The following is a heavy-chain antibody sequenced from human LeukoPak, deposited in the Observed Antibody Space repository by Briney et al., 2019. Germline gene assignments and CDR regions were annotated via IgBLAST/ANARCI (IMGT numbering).Heavy chain of an antibody. CDR3: ATRPDIAAAGPGWFDP. V-gene: IGHV4-34*01. Sequence: SETLSLTCAVYGGSFSGYYWSWIRQPPGKGLEWIGEINHSGSTNYNPSLTSRVIISVDTSKNQFSLKLTSVTAADTAVYYCATRPDIAAAGPGWFDPWGQGTPVTVSS. D-gene: IGHD6-13*01. CDR1: GGSFSGYY. CDR2: INHSGST. J-gene: IGHJ5*02.